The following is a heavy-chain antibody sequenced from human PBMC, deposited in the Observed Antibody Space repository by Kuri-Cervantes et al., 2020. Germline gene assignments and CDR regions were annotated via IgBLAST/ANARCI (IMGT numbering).Heavy chain of an antibody. Sequence: GGSLRLSCAASGFMFSGYSMNWVRQAPGQGLEWLAVIWYDGSKTYYAESVKGRFTISRDNSKDTLYLQMNGLRAEDTAVYFCARDITTYLDVWGRGTRVTVSS. CDR2: IWYDGSKT. CDR1: GFMFSGYS. J-gene: IGHJ2*01. CDR3: ARDITTYLDV. D-gene: IGHD3-22*01. V-gene: IGHV3-33*08.